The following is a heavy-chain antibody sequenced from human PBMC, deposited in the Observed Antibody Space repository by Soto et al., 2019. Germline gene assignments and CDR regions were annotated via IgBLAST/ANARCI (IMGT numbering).Heavy chain of an antibody. Sequence: SETLSLTCTVSGGSISSSSYYWGWIRQPPGKGLEWIGSIYYSGSTYYNPSLKSRVTISVDTSKNQFSLKLSSVTAADTAVYYCARGRSPDMRGYSSSDYLDYWGQGTLVTVSS. D-gene: IGHD6-6*01. CDR3: ARGRSPDMRGYSSSDYLDY. CDR2: IYYSGST. V-gene: IGHV4-39*01. CDR1: GGSISSSSYY. J-gene: IGHJ4*02.